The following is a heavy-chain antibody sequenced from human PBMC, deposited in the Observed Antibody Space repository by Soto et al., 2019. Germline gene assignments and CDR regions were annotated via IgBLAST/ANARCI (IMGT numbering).Heavy chain of an antibody. CDR1: GFTFSSYA. D-gene: IGHD4-4*01. CDR3: AKGTQRGSTVTTPPYYYYYGMDV. J-gene: IGHJ6*02. V-gene: IGHV3-23*01. Sequence: PGGSLRLSCAASGFTFSSYAMSWVRQAPGKGLEWVSAISGSGGSTYYADSVKGRFTISRDNSKNTLYLQMNSLRAEDTAVYYCAKGTQRGSTVTTPPYYYYYGMDVWGQGTTVTVSS. CDR2: ISGSGGST.